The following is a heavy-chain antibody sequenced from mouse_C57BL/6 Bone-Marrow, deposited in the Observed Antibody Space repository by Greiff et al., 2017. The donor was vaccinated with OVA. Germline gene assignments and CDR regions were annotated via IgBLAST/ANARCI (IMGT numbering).Heavy chain of an antibody. CDR3: ARELRFYYFDY. CDR1: GYSITSGYD. J-gene: IGHJ2*01. CDR2: ISYSGST. V-gene: IGHV3-1*01. Sequence: DVQLQESGPGMVKPSQSLSLTCTVTGYSITSGYDWHWIRHFPGNQLEWMGYISYSGSTNYNPSLKSRISITHDTSKNHFFLKLNSVTTEDTATYYCARELRFYYFDYWGQGTTLTVSS. D-gene: IGHD1-1*01.